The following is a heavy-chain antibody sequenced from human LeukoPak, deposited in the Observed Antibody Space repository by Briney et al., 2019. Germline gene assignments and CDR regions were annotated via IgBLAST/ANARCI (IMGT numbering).Heavy chain of an antibody. Sequence: SETLSLTCTVSGLSITSYSWTWLRQRPGKGLEYIAYIYTSGSPNYNPSLTRRLPISLDTSKNQFSRELSPVTAADAAVYYCARRLRSGSSSWFDFWGQGTLVTVSS. V-gene: IGHV4-4*09. CDR3: ARRLRSGSSSWFDF. CDR2: IYTSGSP. CDR1: GLSITSYS. D-gene: IGHD3-10*01. J-gene: IGHJ4*02.